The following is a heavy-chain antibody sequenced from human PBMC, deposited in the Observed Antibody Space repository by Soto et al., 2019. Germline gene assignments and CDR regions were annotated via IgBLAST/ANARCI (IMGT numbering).Heavy chain of an antibody. CDR2: SRDKGNSYTT. CDR3: TRTPHAFDI. D-gene: IGHD2-15*01. V-gene: IGHV3-72*01. CDR1: GFTFSDYY. Sequence: GGSLRLSCAVSGFTFSDYYMDWVRQAPGKGLEWVGRSRDKGNSYTTEYAASVKGRFTISRDDSKNSLYLQMNSLKTEDTAVYYCTRTPHAFDIWGQGTVVTVSS. J-gene: IGHJ3*02.